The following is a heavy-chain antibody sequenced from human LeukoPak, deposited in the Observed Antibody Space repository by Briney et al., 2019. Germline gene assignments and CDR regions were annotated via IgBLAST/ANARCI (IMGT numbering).Heavy chain of an antibody. CDR1: GGSINNYY. D-gene: IGHD6-13*01. CDR3: ARKQQLVRRGAFDI. CDR2: VFDSGST. V-gene: IGHV4-59*12. J-gene: IGHJ3*02. Sequence: SETLSLTCTVSGGSINNYYWSWIRQPPGKGLEWIGYVFDSGSTNYNPSLKSRVTILVDTSKNRFSLKLSSVTAADTAVYYCARKQQLVRRGAFDIWGQGTMVTVSS.